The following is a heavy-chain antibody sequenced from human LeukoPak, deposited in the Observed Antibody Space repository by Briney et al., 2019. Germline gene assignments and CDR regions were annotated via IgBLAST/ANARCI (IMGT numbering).Heavy chain of an antibody. CDR2: ISGSGDRT. CDR1: GFTFSNYA. CDR3: ARRSPESIAAEYYFDY. D-gene: IGHD6-13*01. Sequence: GGSLRLSCAASGFTFSNYAMSWVRQAPGKGLEWISAISGSGDRTYYTDSVKGRFTISRDNAKNSLYLQMNSLRAEDTAVYYCARRSPESIAAEYYFDYWGQGTLVTVSS. J-gene: IGHJ4*02. V-gene: IGHV3-23*01.